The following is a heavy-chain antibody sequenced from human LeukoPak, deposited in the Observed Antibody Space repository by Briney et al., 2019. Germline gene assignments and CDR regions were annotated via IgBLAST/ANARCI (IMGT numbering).Heavy chain of an antibody. J-gene: IGHJ4*02. V-gene: IGHV4-34*01. CDR1: GGSFSGYY. Sequence: SETLSLTCAVYGGSFSGYYWSWIRQPPGKGLEWIGEINHSGSTNYNPSLKSRVTISVDTSKNQISLNLSSVTAADTAVYYCATDLGYSYGYDYWGQGTLVTVSS. CDR2: INHSGST. D-gene: IGHD5-18*01. CDR3: ATDLGYSYGYDY.